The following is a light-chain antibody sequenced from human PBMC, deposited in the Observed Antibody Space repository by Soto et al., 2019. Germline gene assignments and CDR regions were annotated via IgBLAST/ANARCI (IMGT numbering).Light chain of an antibody. V-gene: IGKV3-20*01. Sequence: MTPAPATRSVSPGGRATLSCRASQSISGALAWYQQKPGQAPRLLIYGASSRATGIPDRFSGSGSGTDFTLTISRLEPEDFAVYYCQQHGTSPITFGQGTRLEIK. CDR1: QSISGA. CDR3: QQHGTSPIT. CDR2: GAS. J-gene: IGKJ5*01.